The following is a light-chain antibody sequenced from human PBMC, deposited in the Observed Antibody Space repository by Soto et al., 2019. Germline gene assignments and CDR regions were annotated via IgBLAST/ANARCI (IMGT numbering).Light chain of an antibody. Sequence: EIVLTQSPGTLSLSPGERATLSCRASQTVSNNYLAWYQQIPGQAPRRLIYDASSRVTGIPDRFSGGGSGTDFTLTISRLEPEDFAVYYCQQFSSYPLTFGGGTKVDNK. CDR3: QQFSSYPLT. J-gene: IGKJ4*01. CDR1: QTVSNNY. V-gene: IGKV3-20*01. CDR2: DAS.